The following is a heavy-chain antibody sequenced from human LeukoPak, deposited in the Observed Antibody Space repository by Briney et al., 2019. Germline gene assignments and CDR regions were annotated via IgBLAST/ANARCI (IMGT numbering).Heavy chain of an antibody. D-gene: IGHD3-22*01. CDR3: AGVFTVSAPVITECYFNL. V-gene: IGHV4-59*05. CDR1: GGSFSGYY. Sequence: SETLSLTCAVYGGSFSGYYWSWIRQPAGKGLEWIGRIYYSGNTYYNPSLRSRVTISVDTSKNQFSLKLSSVTASDTAVYYCAGVFTVSAPVITECYFNLWGRGTLVTVSS. CDR2: IYYSGNT. J-gene: IGHJ2*01.